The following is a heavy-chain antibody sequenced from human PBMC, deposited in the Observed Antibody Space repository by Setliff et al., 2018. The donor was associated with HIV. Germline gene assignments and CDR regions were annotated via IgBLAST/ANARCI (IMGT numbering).Heavy chain of an antibody. J-gene: IGHJ6*02. D-gene: IGHD5-18*01. Sequence: ASVKVSCKASGYNFTDYDINWVRQAAGQGLEWMGWMSPKNNGSGFAQKFQARLTMTWNTSTNTAYMELRSLTSDDTAVYYCARGRYNSRIDVWGQGTTVTV. CDR2: MSPKNNGS. CDR1: GYNFTDYD. CDR3: ARGRYNSRIDV. V-gene: IGHV1-8*02.